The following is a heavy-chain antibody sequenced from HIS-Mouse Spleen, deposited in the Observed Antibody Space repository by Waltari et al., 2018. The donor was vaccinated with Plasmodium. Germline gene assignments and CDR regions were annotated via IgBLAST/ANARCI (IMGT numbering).Heavy chain of an antibody. D-gene: IGHD7-27*01. CDR3: ASDSNWRPYWYFDL. Sequence: QVQLQQWGAGLLKPSETLSLTCAVYGGSFSGYYWSWIRQPPVKGVEWIGEINHSGSTNDSPPLKRPVTRSVDTSTNQFSLKLSSVTAADTAVYDCASDSNWRPYWYFDLWGRGTLVTVAS. CDR2: INHSGST. J-gene: IGHJ2*01. V-gene: IGHV4-34*01. CDR1: GGSFSGYY.